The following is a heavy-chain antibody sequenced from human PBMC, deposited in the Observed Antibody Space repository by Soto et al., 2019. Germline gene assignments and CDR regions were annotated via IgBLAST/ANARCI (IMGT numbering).Heavy chain of an antibody. CDR2: IWYDGSNK. CDR1: GFTFSSYG. CDR3: ARGGHYGSGSYFPFDY. D-gene: IGHD3-10*01. V-gene: IGHV3-33*01. Sequence: QVQLVESGGGVVQPGRSLRLSCAASGFTFSSYGTHWVRQAPGKGLEWVAVIWYDGSNKYYADSVKGRFTISRDNSKNTLYLQMNSLRAEDTAVYYCARGGHYGSGSYFPFDYWGQGTLVTVSS. J-gene: IGHJ4*02.